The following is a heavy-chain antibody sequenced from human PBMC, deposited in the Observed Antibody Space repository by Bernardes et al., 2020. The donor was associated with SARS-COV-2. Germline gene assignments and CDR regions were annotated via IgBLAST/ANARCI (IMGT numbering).Heavy chain of an antibody. V-gene: IGHV4-34*12. D-gene: IGHD3-3*01. Sequence: ERLSLSPAVYGGSFCGSYWCAIRPPPGRGVWWGGDIIHSVGAKYNPSPKRRVTISVHTSKNQFSLKLSSVTAADTAVYYCARAPLLRFLEWPGVVHSRRESWFDHWGQGTLVTVAS. CDR2: IIHSVGA. J-gene: IGHJ5*02. CDR3: ARAPLLRFLEWPGVVHSRRESWFDH. CDR1: GGSFCGSY.